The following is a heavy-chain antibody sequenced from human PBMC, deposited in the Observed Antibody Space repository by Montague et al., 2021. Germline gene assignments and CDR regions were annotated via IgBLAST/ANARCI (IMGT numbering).Heavy chain of an antibody. Sequence: SLRLSCAASGFTISTFAMNWVRQAPGKGLEWVSAISGTGDRTNYADSAQGRFTISRDDSKSTLYPQMNSLRAEDTAIYYCAKVRTTVTSFAAFDYWGQGTLVTVSS. V-gene: IGHV3-23*01. J-gene: IGHJ4*02. CDR1: GFTISTFA. CDR2: ISGTGDRT. D-gene: IGHD4-17*01. CDR3: AKVRTTVTSFAAFDY.